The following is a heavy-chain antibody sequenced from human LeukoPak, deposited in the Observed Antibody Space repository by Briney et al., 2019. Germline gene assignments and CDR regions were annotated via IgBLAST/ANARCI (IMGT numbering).Heavy chain of an antibody. V-gene: IGHV4-39*01. CDR2: IYYSGST. CDR3: ARRHSSGWYGY. CDR1: GGSISSSSYY. D-gene: IGHD6-19*01. Sequence: SETLSLTCTVSGGSISSSSYYWGWIRQPPGKGLEWIGSIYYSGSTYYNPSLKSRVTISVDTSKNQFSLKQSSVTAADTAVYYCARRHSSGWYGYWGQGTLVTVSS. J-gene: IGHJ4*02.